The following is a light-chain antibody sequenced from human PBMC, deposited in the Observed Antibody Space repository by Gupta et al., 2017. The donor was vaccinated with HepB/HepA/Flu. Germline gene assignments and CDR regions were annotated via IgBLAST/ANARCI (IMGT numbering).Light chain of an antibody. CDR3: QQRNSWPLT. J-gene: IGKJ4*01. CDR2: DAS. Sequence: EIVLTQSPGTLSLSPGERATLSCRASQSVNSYLAWYQQKAGQPPRLLIYDASNRATGVPARFSGGGSGTHFILTISSLEPEDFAVYYCQQRNSWPLTFGGGTKVEIK. CDR1: QSVNSY. V-gene: IGKV3-11*01.